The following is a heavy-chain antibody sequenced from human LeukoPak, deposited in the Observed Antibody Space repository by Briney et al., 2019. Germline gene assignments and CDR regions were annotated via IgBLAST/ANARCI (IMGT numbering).Heavy chain of an antibody. Sequence: PGGSLRLSCAASGFTFSSYAMSWVRQAPGKGLEWVSYISSSGSTIYYADSVKGRFTISRDNAKNSLYLQMNSLRAEDTAVYYCARDRDSSGWYGGYYFDYWGQGTLVTVSS. CDR2: ISSSGSTI. CDR1: GFTFSSYA. J-gene: IGHJ4*02. CDR3: ARDRDSSGWYGGYYFDY. D-gene: IGHD6-19*01. V-gene: IGHV3-48*03.